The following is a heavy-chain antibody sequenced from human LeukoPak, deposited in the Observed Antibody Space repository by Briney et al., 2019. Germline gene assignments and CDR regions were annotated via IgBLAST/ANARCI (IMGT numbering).Heavy chain of an antibody. Sequence: GSSVKVSCKASGGTFSSYGINWVRQAPGQGLEWMGGIIPIFGTTNYAQKFQGRVTITADESTTTAFMELNSLRSEDTAVYYCARGPHFGTPGTYDRSTLSPREYWGQGTLVTVSS. CDR3: ARGPHFGTPGTYDRSTLSPREY. V-gene: IGHV1-69*01. CDR1: GGTFSSYG. D-gene: IGHD1-1*01. CDR2: IIPIFGTT. J-gene: IGHJ4*02.